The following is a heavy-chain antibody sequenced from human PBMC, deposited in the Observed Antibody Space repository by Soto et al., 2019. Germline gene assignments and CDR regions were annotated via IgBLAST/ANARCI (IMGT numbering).Heavy chain of an antibody. D-gene: IGHD5-12*01. Sequence: EVQLVESGGGLIQPGGSLRLSCATSGFTVSSHYMTWVRQAPGKGLEWVSVIYSGGSTSYADSVKGRFTTSRDNSENTLYLQMNSLRAADTAVYYCARGSGYDGFDDRGQGTVVTVSS. CDR3: ARGSGYDGFDD. CDR2: IYSGGST. V-gene: IGHV3-53*01. CDR1: GFTVSSHY. J-gene: IGHJ4*02.